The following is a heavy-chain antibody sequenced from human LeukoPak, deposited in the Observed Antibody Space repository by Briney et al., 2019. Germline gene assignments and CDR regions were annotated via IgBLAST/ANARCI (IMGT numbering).Heavy chain of an antibody. V-gene: IGHV4-4*07. D-gene: IGHD3-10*01. Sequence: SETLSLTCTVSGGSISRYYGRWIRQPAGKGLEWIGRIYTSGSITYNPSFKSRVSMSVDTSKNQFSLKLSSVTAADTAVYYCARDSGTTGEVKSDPWGQGTLVTVSS. CDR1: GGSISRYY. CDR3: ARDSGTTGEVKSDP. J-gene: IGHJ5*02. CDR2: IYTSGSI.